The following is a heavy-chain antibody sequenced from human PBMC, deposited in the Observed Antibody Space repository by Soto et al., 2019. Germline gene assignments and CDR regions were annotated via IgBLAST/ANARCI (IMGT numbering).Heavy chain of an antibody. CDR1: GGPFSGYY. CDR2: INHSGNT. Sequence: QVQLQQWGAGLLKPSETLSLTCAVYGGPFSGYYWSWIRQPPGKGLEWIGEINHSGNTNYNPSLKSRVTISVDTSKNQFSLKLSSVTAADTAVYYCASNSSGSPSWFDPWGQGTLVTVSS. D-gene: IGHD3-10*01. CDR3: ASNSSGSPSWFDP. J-gene: IGHJ5*02. V-gene: IGHV4-34*01.